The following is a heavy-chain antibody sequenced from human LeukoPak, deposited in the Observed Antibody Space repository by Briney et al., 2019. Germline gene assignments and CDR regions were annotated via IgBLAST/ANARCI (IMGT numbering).Heavy chain of an antibody. V-gene: IGHV3-23*01. D-gene: IGHD6-13*01. J-gene: IGHJ4*02. CDR2: ISGSGGST. CDR3: ASSSVVASGSSFDY. Sequence: GGSLRLSCAASGFTFSSYAMSWVRQAPGKGLEWVSAISGSGGSTYYADSVKGRFTISRDNTKNSLYLQMTSLRAEDTAVYYCASSSVVASGSSFDYWGQGTLVTVSP. CDR1: GFTFSSYA.